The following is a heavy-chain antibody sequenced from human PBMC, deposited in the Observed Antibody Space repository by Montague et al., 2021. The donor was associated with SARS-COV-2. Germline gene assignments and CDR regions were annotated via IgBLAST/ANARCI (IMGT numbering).Heavy chain of an antibody. D-gene: IGHD3-10*01. J-gene: IGHJ3*01. CDR2: INGDGLTT. V-gene: IGHV3-43*02. CDR3: VKDMSEFDDLNAFDV. Sequence: SLRLSCAASGFTFDDYAMHWFRQAPGKGLEWVSLINGDGLTTLVTDSVEGRFIISRDNSKNSLYLQMKSLRTEDTALYFCVKDMSEFDDLNAFDVWGQGTQVTVSS. CDR1: GFTFDDYA.